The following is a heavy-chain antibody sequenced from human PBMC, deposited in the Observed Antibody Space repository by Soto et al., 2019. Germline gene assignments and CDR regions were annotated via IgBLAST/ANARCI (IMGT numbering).Heavy chain of an antibody. J-gene: IGHJ2*01. CDR1: GFTFDNYA. CDR2: ISWNSGSI. Sequence: EVQLVESGGGLVQPGRSLRLSCAASGFTFDNYAMHWVRQAPGKGLEWVSGISWNSGSIGYADSVKGRFTISRDNAKNSLYLQMNSLRAEDTALYYCAKTPPDCSSTSCYRRHFDLWGRGTLVTVSS. V-gene: IGHV3-9*01. CDR3: AKTPPDCSSTSCYRRHFDL. D-gene: IGHD2-2*02.